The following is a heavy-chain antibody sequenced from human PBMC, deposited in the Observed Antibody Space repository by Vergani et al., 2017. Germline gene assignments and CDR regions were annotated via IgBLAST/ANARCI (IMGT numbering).Heavy chain of an antibody. D-gene: IGHD3-22*01. Sequence: QVQLQESRPGPLKPSETLSLTCIVSGGSLSSYYWCWIRRPAGKGLEWIGRIYTSGSTSYNPSLQSRVTIPVDTSKNQFSLKLSSVTAADTAVYYCARARYYDSSEFDYWGQGTLVTVSS. CDR3: ARARYYDSSEFDY. CDR1: GGSLSSYY. CDR2: IYTSGST. V-gene: IGHV4-4*07. J-gene: IGHJ4*02.